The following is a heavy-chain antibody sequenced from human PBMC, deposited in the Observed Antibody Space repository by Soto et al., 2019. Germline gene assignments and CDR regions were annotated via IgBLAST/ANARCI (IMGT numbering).Heavy chain of an antibody. CDR2: TSWNSGTT. J-gene: IGHJ5*02. V-gene: IGHV3-9*01. D-gene: IGHD6-19*01. CDR3: AKDNLRSGLGNWFDP. CDR1: GFSFEEYA. Sequence: EMRLVESGGALAKPGGSLRLSCEASGFSFEEYAMKWVRQGPGKGLEWVARTSWNSGTTHYADSVKGRFAISRDNGKNLVYLEMNGLRIEDTALYYCAKDNLRSGLGNWFDPWGQGTWVSVSS.